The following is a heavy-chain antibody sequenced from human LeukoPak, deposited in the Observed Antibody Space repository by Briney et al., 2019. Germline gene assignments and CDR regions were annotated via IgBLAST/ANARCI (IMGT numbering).Heavy chain of an antibody. J-gene: IGHJ3*02. D-gene: IGHD3-3*01. CDR3: ARVKPHGRRFFSDAFDI. CDR1: GYTFTGYY. V-gene: IGHV1-2*02. Sequence: ASVKVSCKASGYTFTGYYMHWVRQAPGQGLEWMGWINPNSGGTNYAQKFQGRVTMTRDTSISTAYMELSRLRSDDTAVYYCARVKPHGRRFFSDAFDIWGQGTMVTVSS. CDR2: INPNSGGT.